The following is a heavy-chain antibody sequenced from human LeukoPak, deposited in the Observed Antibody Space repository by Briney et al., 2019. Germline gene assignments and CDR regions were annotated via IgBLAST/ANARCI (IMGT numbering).Heavy chain of an antibody. CDR1: GFTFSNYW. Sequence: GGSLRLSCAASGFTFSNYWMHWIRQVPGKGLVWVSHIKYDGSATNYADSVKGRFTISRDNSINTVDLQMNSLRAEDTAVYYCVKEYHSRGFGAYFDYWGQGTLVTVSS. V-gene: IGHV3-74*01. CDR2: IKYDGSAT. J-gene: IGHJ4*02. D-gene: IGHD3-3*01. CDR3: VKEYHSRGFGAYFDY.